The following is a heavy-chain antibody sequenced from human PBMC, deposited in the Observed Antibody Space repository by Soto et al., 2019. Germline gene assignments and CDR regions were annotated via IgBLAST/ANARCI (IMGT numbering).Heavy chain of an antibody. Sequence: EVQLVESGGGLVQPGGSLRLSCAASGFTFSSYWMSWVRQAPGKGLEWVANIKQDGSEKYYVDSVKGRFTISRDNAKNSLYLQMNSLRAEDTAVYYCARGGEVPAALPYYDYIWGSYRSPESPFFDYWGQGTLVTVSS. CDR2: IKQDGSEK. J-gene: IGHJ4*02. CDR1: GFTFSSYW. D-gene: IGHD3-16*02. V-gene: IGHV3-7*04. CDR3: ARGGEVPAALPYYDYIWGSYRSPESPFFDY.